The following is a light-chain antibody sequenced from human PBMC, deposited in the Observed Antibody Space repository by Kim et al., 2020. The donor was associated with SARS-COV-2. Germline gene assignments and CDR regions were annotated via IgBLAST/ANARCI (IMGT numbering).Light chain of an antibody. CDR3: QSFDSILSGSL. CDR2: GNT. CDR1: TSNIGAGYE. V-gene: IGLV1-40*01. Sequence: QRVTISCTGSTSNIGAGYEVHWYRQQPGTAPKLLIYGNTNRPSGVPDRFSASKSGTSASLAITGLQADDEADYYCQSFDSILSGSLFGGGTQLTVL. J-gene: IGLJ2*01.